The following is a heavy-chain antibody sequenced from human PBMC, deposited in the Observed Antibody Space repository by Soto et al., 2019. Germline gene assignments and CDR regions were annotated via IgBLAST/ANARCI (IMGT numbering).Heavy chain of an antibody. J-gene: IGHJ6*02. CDR3: ARGFLKRAYSAYDPLQYYSGMDV. Sequence: SVKVSCKASGGTFSDYAFYWVRQAPGQGLEWMGGITPIFGTSKIAHNFQDRVTITADESTNTAYMELSTLRSGDTAVYYCARGFLKRAYSAYDPLQYYSGMDVWGQGTTVTVSS. V-gene: IGHV1-69*13. CDR2: ITPIFGTS. D-gene: IGHD5-12*01. CDR1: GGTFSDYA.